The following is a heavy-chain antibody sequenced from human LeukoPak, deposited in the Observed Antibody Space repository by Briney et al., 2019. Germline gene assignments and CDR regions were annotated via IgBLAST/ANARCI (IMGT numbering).Heavy chain of an antibody. V-gene: IGHV4-4*07. D-gene: IGHD3-22*01. CDR1: GGSISSYY. Sequence: SETLSLTCTVSGGSISSYYWSWIRQPAGKGLEWIGRIYTSGSTNYNPSLKSRVTISVDTSKNQFSLKLSSVTAADTAVYYCAKAGYDSSGYYYMGFDPWGQGTLVTVSS. CDR2: IYTSGST. J-gene: IGHJ5*02. CDR3: AKAGYDSSGYYYMGFDP.